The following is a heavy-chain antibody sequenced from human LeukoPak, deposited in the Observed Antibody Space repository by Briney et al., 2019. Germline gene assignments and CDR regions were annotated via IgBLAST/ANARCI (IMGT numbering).Heavy chain of an antibody. Sequence: PGGSLRLSCAASGFTFSSYAMHWVRQAPGKGLEWVAVISYDGSNKYYADSVKGRFTISRDNSKNTLYLQMNSLRAEDTAVYYCAKPYGSGSYYRDAVDYWGQGTLVTVSS. J-gene: IGHJ4*02. D-gene: IGHD3-10*01. CDR3: AKPYGSGSYYRDAVDY. CDR2: ISYDGSNK. CDR1: GFTFSSYA. V-gene: IGHV3-30-3*02.